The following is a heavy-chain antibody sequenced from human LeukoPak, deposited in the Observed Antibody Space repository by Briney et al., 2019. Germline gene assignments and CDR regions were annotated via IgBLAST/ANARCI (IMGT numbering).Heavy chain of an antibody. CDR2: ISSSSSYI. D-gene: IGHD4-17*01. V-gene: IGHV3-21*01. CDR3: ARMGYGDYGGYFDY. Sequence: PGGSLRLSCAASGFTFSSYSMNWVRQAPGKGLEWVSSISSSSSYIYYADSVKGRFTISRDNAKNSLYLQMNSLRAEDTAVYYCARMGYGDYGGYFDYWGQGTLVTVSS. CDR1: GFTFSSYS. J-gene: IGHJ4*02.